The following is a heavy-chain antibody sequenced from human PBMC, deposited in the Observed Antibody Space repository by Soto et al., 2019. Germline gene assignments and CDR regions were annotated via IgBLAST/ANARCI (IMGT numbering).Heavy chain of an antibody. CDR3: AHSHYGDFDY. D-gene: IGHD4-17*01. J-gene: IGHJ4*02. CDR2: LYWDDDK. CDR1: GFSLSTSGVG. V-gene: IGHV2-5*02. Sequence: QITLKESGPTLVKPTQTLTLTCTFSGFSLSTSGVGVGWIRQPPGKALEWLALLYWDDDKRYSPSLKSRLTITKDTSNKKDVPTMTNMDPVETSTYYCAHSHYGDFDYSGQGTLVTVSS.